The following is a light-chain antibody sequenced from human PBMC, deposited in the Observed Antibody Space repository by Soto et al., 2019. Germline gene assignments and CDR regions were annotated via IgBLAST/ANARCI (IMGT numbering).Light chain of an antibody. V-gene: IGKV1-5*03. Sequence: DIQMTQSPSTLSASVGDRVTITCRASQSISSWLAWYQQKPGKAPKLLIYKASSLESGVPSRFSGSGSGTDFTLTISSLQPDDFATYYCQLGLTFGGGTKVEIK. CDR1: QSISSW. CDR2: KAS. CDR3: QLGLT. J-gene: IGKJ4*01.